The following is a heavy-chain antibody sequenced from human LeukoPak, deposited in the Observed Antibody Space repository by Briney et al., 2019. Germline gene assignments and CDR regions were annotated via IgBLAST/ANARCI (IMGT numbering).Heavy chain of an antibody. Sequence: GGSLRLSCAASGFIFSNYGMHWVRQAPGKGLEWVAFIRYDESNKFYADSVKGRFTISRDNSKNILFLQMNSLRTEDTAVYYCATMQWLEGVDWFDPWGQGTLVTVSS. V-gene: IGHV3-30*02. CDR3: ATMQWLEGVDWFDP. CDR1: GFIFSNYG. CDR2: IRYDESNK. J-gene: IGHJ5*02. D-gene: IGHD6-19*01.